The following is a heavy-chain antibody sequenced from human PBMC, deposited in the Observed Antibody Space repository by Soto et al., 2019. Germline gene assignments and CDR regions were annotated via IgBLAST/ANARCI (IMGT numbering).Heavy chain of an antibody. CDR1: GDTFTANY. D-gene: IGHD3-16*02. Sequence: ASVKVSCKASGDTFTANYIHWVRQAPGQGFEWMGWINPKSGGTKYPQKFQGRVTMTRDTSLSTAYTELSRLRSDDTAVYYCARDGGGSYRYTGFPFDYWGQGTLVTVSS. V-gene: IGHV1-2*02. CDR3: ARDGGGSYRYTGFPFDY. J-gene: IGHJ4*02. CDR2: INPKSGGT.